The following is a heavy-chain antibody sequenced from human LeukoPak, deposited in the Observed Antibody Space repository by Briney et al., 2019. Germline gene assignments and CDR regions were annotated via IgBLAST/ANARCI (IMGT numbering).Heavy chain of an antibody. CDR2: TYYRSKWHY. CDR3: ASIRTPDAFDF. CDR1: GNSFSSNSAV. J-gene: IGHJ3*01. V-gene: IGHV6-1*01. Sequence: SQTLSLTCAISGNSFSSNSAVWNWIRQSPSRGLEWLGRTYYRSKWHYDYAVSVKSRITINPDTSKNQFSLQLNSVTPEDTAVYYCASIRTPDAFDFWGQGTMVTVSS. D-gene: IGHD2-2*01.